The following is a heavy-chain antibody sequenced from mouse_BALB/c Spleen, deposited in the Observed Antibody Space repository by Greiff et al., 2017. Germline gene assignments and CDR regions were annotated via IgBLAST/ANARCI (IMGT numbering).Heavy chain of an antibody. D-gene: IGHD2-4*01. Sequence: EVQLKESGTVLARPGASVKMSCKASGYSFTSYWMHWVKQRPGQGLEWIGAIYPGNSDTSYNQKFKGKAKLTAVTSASTAYMELSSLTNEDSAVYYCTTIYYDYDEWAMDYWGQGTSVTVSS. CDR1: GYSFTSYW. CDR2: IYPGNSDT. V-gene: IGHV1-5*01. CDR3: TTIYYDYDEWAMDY. J-gene: IGHJ4*01.